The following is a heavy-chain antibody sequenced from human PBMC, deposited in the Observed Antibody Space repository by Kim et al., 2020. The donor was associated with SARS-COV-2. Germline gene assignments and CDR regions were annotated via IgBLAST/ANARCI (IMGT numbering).Heavy chain of an antibody. Sequence: ASVKVSCEASGYTFTGYYMFWVRQAPGQGLEWVGWIDPNSGDTNYAQKFQGRVTMTRDTSISTAFMELSSLRSDDTAVYYCARDVFCTGASCYRNWFDPWGQGTLVTVSS. CDR3: ARDVFCTGASCYRNWFDP. D-gene: IGHD2-15*01. J-gene: IGHJ5*02. CDR1: GYTFTGYY. CDR2: IDPNSGDT. V-gene: IGHV1-2*02.